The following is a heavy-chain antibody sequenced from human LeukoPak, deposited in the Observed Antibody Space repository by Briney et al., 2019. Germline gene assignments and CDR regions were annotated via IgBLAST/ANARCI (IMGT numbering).Heavy chain of an antibody. Sequence: GGSLRLSCAASGFTFSSYSMNWVRQAPGKGLEWVSYISSSSSTIYYADSVKGRFTISRDNAKNSLYLQMNSLRDEDTAVYYCARGRKISRVGAKPSGDYWGQGTLVTVSS. CDR3: ARGRKISRVGAKPSGDY. CDR1: GFTFSSYS. V-gene: IGHV3-48*02. D-gene: IGHD1-26*01. J-gene: IGHJ4*02. CDR2: ISSSSSTI.